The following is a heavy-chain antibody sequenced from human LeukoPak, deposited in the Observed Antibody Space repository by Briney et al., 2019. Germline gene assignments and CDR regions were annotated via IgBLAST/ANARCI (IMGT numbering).Heavy chain of an antibody. Sequence: GGPLRLSCAASGFTFSSYSMNWVRQAPGKGLEWVSSISSSSSYIYYADSVKGRFTISRDNAKNSLYLQMNSLRAEDTAVYYCARDGSSSPFFDYWGQGTLVTVSS. CDR1: GFTFSSYS. V-gene: IGHV3-21*01. CDR3: ARDGSSSPFFDY. CDR2: ISSSSSYI. D-gene: IGHD2-2*01. J-gene: IGHJ4*02.